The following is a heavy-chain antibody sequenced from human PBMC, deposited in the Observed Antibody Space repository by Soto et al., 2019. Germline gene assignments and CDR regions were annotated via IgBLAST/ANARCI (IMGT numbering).Heavy chain of an antibody. Sequence: QITLRESGPTLVQPTQTLTLTCTLSGVSLSTSGEGVGWIRQPPGKALEWLALIYWDDDKRFSPSLKSRRAVTSNISKNQVVMTMTDMAPEDTAIYYCAHRQRTVVVGAPFDLWGQGSQVTVSS. CDR1: GVSLSTSGEG. V-gene: IGHV2-5*02. D-gene: IGHD2-15*01. CDR2: IYWDDDK. J-gene: IGHJ4*02. CDR3: AHRQRTVVVGAPFDL.